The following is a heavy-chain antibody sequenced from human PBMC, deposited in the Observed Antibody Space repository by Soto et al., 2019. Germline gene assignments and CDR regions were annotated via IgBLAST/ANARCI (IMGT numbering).Heavy chain of an antibody. D-gene: IGHD6-13*01. CDR3: AKDKGIVAQKYYFDY. V-gene: IGHV3-30*18. CDR2: ISDDGSNK. J-gene: IGHJ4*02. CDR1: GFTFSSYG. Sequence: LRLSCAASGFTFSSYGMHWVRQAPGKGLEWVAIISDDGSNKYYADSVKGRFTISRDNSKNTLYLQMNSLRAEDTALYYCAKDKGIVAQKYYFDYWGQGTLVTVSS.